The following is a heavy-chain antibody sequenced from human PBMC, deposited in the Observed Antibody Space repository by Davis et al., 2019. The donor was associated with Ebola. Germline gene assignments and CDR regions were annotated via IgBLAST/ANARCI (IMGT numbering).Heavy chain of an antibody. CDR3: AKGTPGNYGGRLDC. CDR2: LRTTDGDT. CDR1: GFTFSSCA. Sequence: GESLKISCAASGFTFSSCAMTWVRQAPGKGLAWVQVLRTTDGDTYYRDSVKGRFTISRDNSKDTLYLQMDRLRAEDTAVYYCAKGTPGNYGGRLDCWGQGTLVTVSS. V-gene: IGHV3-23*01. J-gene: IGHJ4*02. D-gene: IGHD4/OR15-4a*01.